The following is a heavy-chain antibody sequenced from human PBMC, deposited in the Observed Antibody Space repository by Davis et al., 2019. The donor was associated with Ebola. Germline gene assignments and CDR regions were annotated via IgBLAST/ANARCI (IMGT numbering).Heavy chain of an antibody. J-gene: IGHJ4*02. V-gene: IGHV2-70*01. CDR3: ARTRRSYYYDSSGYYSLYYFDY. D-gene: IGHD3-22*01. CDR2: IDWDDDK. CDR1: GFSLSTSGMC. Sequence: SAPTLVKPTPTLTLTCTFSGFSLSTSGMCVSWIRQPPGKALEWLALIDWDDDKYYSTSLKTRLTISKDTSKNQVVLTMTNMDPVDTATYYCARTRRSYYYDSSGYYSLYYFDYWGQGTLVTVSS.